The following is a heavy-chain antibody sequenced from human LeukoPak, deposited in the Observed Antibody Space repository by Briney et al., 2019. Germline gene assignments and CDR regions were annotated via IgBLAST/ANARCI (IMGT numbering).Heavy chain of an antibody. CDR1: GGSISSYY. D-gene: IGHD2-8*01. V-gene: IGHV4-59*01. Sequence: SETLSLTCTVSGGSISSYYWSWIRQPPGKGLEWIGYIYYSGSTNYNPSLKSRVTISVDTSKNQFSLKLSSVTAADTAVYYCARGYQLYPPRYYYYMDVWGKGTTVTVSS. CDR2: IYYSGST. CDR3: ARGYQLYPPRYYYYMDV. J-gene: IGHJ6*03.